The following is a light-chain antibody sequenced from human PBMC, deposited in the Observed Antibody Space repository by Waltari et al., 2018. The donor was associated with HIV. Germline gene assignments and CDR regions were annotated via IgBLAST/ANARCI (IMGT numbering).Light chain of an antibody. J-gene: IGLJ3*02. CDR2: STN. CDR1: TGAVTRAYY. V-gene: IGLV7-43*01. CDR3: QLYYDGAWV. Sequence: QTVVTQEPSLTVSPGGTVTLTCASSTGAVTRAYYPNWFRRKPAQAPRALIYSTNYKQSWTPVRFSGSLLGDKAALTLSGVQPEDEAEYYCQLYYDGAWVFGGGTKLTVL.